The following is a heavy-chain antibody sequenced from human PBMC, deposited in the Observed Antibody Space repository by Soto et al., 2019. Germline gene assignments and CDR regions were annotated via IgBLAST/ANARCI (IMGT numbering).Heavy chain of an antibody. J-gene: IGHJ4*02. CDR3: ARVPSSSVLAHFHS. CDR1: GFTFSSYA. CDR2: ISYDGSNK. D-gene: IGHD1-26*01. Sequence: QVQLVESGGGVVQPGRSLRLSCAASGFTFSSYAMHWVRQAPGKGLEWVAVISYDGSNKYYADSVKGRFTISRDNSKNTLYLQMTSLRAEDTAVYYFARVPSSSVLAHFHSWGQGTLFTVSS. V-gene: IGHV3-30-3*01.